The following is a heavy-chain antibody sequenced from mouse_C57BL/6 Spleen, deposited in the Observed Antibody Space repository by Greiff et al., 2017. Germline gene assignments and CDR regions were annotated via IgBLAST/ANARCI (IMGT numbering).Heavy chain of an antibody. V-gene: IGHV5-17*01. CDR3: ARIYDGYNWYFDV. CDR2: ISSGSSTI. D-gene: IGHD2-3*01. Sequence: EVMLVESGGGLVKPGGSLKLSCAASGFTFSDYGMHWVRQAPEKGLEWVAYISSGSSTIYYADTVKGRFTISRDNAKNTLFLQMTSLRSEDTAMYYCARIYDGYNWYFDVWGTGTTVTVSS. J-gene: IGHJ1*03. CDR1: GFTFSDYG.